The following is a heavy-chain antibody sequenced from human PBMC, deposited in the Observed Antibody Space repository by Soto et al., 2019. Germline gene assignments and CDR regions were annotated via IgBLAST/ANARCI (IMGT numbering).Heavy chain of an antibody. CDR3: ASGDFSHFEC. CDR2: ISHSGST. V-gene: IGHV4-4*02. D-gene: IGHD4-17*01. Sequence: PSETLSLTCAVSGGSITSSNWWSWVRQPPGKGLEWLGQISHSGSTDYNPSLKSRVSISVDKSKNRLSLKLSSVTAADTALYYCASGDFSHFECCGQGTLVTVSS. CDR1: GGSITSSNW. J-gene: IGHJ4*02.